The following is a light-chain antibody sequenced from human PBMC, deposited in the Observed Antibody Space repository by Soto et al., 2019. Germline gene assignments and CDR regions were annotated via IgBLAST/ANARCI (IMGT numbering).Light chain of an antibody. CDR3: QQYETFSGT. CDR1: QNINNY. Sequence: DIQMTQSPSSLSASVGDRVTITCQASQNINNYLNWYQQEPGRAPKLLIYDASNLEAGVPSRFRGSGSGTKFTLTIASLQPDDFATYYCQQYETFSGTFGPGTKVDIK. V-gene: IGKV1-33*01. CDR2: DAS. J-gene: IGKJ1*01.